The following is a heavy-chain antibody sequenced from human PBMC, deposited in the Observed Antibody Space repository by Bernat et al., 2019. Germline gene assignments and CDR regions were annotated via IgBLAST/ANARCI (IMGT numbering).Heavy chain of an antibody. CDR2: ISAYNGNT. D-gene: IGHD2-21*02. Sequence: QVQLVQSGAEVKKPGASVKVSCKASGYTFTSYGIGWVRQAPGQGLEWMGWISAYNGNTNYAQKLQGRVTMTTDTSTSTAYMELRSLRSDDTAVYYCAREPQGGGCGGDCYSYWGQGTLVTVSS. J-gene: IGHJ4*02. V-gene: IGHV1-18*01. CDR3: AREPQGGGCGGDCYSY. CDR1: GYTFTSYG.